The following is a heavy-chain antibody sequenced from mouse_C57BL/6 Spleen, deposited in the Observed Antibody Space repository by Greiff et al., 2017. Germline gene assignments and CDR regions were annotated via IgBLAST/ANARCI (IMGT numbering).Heavy chain of an antibody. CDR3: ARSGDCDFDC. J-gene: IGHJ2*01. D-gene: IGHD3-1*01. CDR1: GYAFTNYL. CDR2: INPGSGGT. V-gene: IGHV1-54*01. Sequence: VQLQQSGAELVRPGTSVKVSCKASGYAFTNYLIEWVKQRPGQGLEWIGVINPGSGGTNYNEKFKGKATLTEDKSSSTAYMQLSSLASEDSAVYFCARSGDCDFDCWGQGTTLTVSS.